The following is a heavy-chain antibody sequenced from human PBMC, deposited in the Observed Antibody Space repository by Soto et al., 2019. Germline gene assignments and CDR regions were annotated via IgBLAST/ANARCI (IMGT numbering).Heavy chain of an antibody. D-gene: IGHD3-9*01. CDR3: AREHFDWLSRGLYYFDY. CDR1: GFNVSSNY. Sequence: GVSLRLSCAASGFNVSSNYMSWVRQAPGKGLEWVSVIYSGGSTYYADSVKGRFTISRDNSKNTLYLQMNSLRAEDTAVYYCAREHFDWLSRGLYYFDYWGQGTLVTVSS. J-gene: IGHJ4*02. CDR2: IYSGGST. V-gene: IGHV3-53*01.